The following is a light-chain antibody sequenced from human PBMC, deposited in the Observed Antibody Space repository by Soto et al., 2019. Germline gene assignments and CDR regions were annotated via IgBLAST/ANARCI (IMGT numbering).Light chain of an antibody. Sequence: DIQMTQSPSSLSASVGDRVTITCQASQDISNYLNWYQQKPGKAPKLLIYDASNLETGVPSRFSGRGSVTDFTFTISSLQPEDMATYYCQQYDNLPLTFGGGTKVQIK. CDR2: DAS. V-gene: IGKV1-33*01. CDR1: QDISNY. CDR3: QQYDNLPLT. J-gene: IGKJ4*01.